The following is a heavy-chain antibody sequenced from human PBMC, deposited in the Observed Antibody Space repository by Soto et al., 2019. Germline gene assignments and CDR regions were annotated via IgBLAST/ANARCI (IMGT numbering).Heavy chain of an antibody. CDR1: GGSFSSGSYY. Sequence: ETLSLTCTVSGGSFSSGSYYWDWIRQPPGKGLEWIGGIFSTGSTYYSPSLQSRVTMSAEKSKNQFSLKLKSVTAADTAVYYCARRNTVYRQWLAMYYFDSWGQGTLVTVSS. CDR2: IFSTGST. V-gene: IGHV4-39*01. CDR3: ARRNTVYRQWLAMYYFDS. D-gene: IGHD6-19*01. J-gene: IGHJ4*02.